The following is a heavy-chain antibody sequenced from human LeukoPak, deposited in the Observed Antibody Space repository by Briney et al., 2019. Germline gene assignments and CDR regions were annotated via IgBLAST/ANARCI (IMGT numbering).Heavy chain of an antibody. Sequence: GGSLRLSCAASGFTFSSYEMNWVRQAPGKGLEWVSYISSSGNTIYYADSVQGRFTISRDNAKNSLYLQMNSLRAEGTAVYYCAREYSGYDWGQGTLVTVSS. V-gene: IGHV3-48*03. D-gene: IGHD5-12*01. CDR3: AREYSGYD. J-gene: IGHJ4*02. CDR1: GFTFSSYE. CDR2: ISSSGNTI.